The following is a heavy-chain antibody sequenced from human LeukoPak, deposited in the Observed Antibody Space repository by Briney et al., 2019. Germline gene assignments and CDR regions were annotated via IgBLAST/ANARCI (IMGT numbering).Heavy chain of an antibody. Sequence: ASVKVSCKASGYTFTGYYMHWVRQAPGQGLEWMGWINPNSGGTNYAQKFQGRVTMTRDTSIRTSYMELSRLRSDDTAVYYCARAASYYDILTGYFHWFDPWGQGTLVTVSS. CDR2: INPNSGGT. D-gene: IGHD3-9*01. V-gene: IGHV1-2*02. J-gene: IGHJ5*02. CDR1: GYTFTGYY. CDR3: ARAASYYDILTGYFHWFDP.